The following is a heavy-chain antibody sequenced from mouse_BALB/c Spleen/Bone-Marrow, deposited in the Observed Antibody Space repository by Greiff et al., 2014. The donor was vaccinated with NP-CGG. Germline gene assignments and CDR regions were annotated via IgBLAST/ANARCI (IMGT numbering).Heavy chain of an antibody. CDR2: INPYNGDT. CDR3: ARSGYYGSSYFDY. Sequence: DVKLQESGPELVKPGASVKISCKASGYSFTGYFMNWVMQSHGKSLEWIGRINPYNGDTFYNQKFKGKATLTVDKSSSTAHMELRSLASEDSAVYYCARSGYYGSSYFDYWGQGTTLTVFS. J-gene: IGHJ2*01. D-gene: IGHD1-1*01. CDR1: GYSFTGYF. V-gene: IGHV1-20*02.